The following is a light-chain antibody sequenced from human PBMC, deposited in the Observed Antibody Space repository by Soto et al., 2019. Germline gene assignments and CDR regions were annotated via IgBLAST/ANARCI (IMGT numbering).Light chain of an antibody. CDR1: SSDVGGYIY. J-gene: IGLJ1*01. CDR3: SSYTTRSSYV. V-gene: IGLV2-14*01. Sequence: QSALTQPASVSGSPGQSITISCTGTSSDVGGYIYVSWYQQHPGKAPKLMIYDVTSRPSGVSYRFSGSKSGNTASLTISGLQAEDEADYYCSSYTTRSSYVFGTATKVTVL. CDR2: DVT.